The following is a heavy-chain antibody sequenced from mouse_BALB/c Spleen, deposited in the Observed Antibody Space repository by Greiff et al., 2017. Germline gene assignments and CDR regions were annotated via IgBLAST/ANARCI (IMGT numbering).Heavy chain of an antibody. CDR2: INPSTGYT. Sequence: QVQLQQSGAELAKPGASVKMSCKASGYTFTSYWMHWVKQRPGQGLEWIGYINPSTGYTEYNQKFKDKATLTADKSSSTAYMQLSSLTSEDSAVYYCAKGDSSGYEAMDYWGQGTSVTVSS. D-gene: IGHD3-2*01. V-gene: IGHV1-7*01. CDR1: GYTFTSYW. CDR3: AKGDSSGYEAMDY. J-gene: IGHJ4*01.